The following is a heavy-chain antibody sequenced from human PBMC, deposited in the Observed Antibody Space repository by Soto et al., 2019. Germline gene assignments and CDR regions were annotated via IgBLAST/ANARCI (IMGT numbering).Heavy chain of an antibody. CDR3: TTRGGATKTGY. D-gene: IGHD1-1*01. CDR1: GVSISSPHHN. Sequence: QVQLQESGPGLVEPSQTLSLTCTVSGVSISSPHHNWIWIRHYPGKGLEWIGFIHYSGTTYYNPSLKRRVANSVDTARSALSLWMSSVTAADTAVYYCTTRGGATKTGYWGQGTLVTVSS. J-gene: IGHJ4*02. V-gene: IGHV4-31*03. CDR2: IHYSGTT.